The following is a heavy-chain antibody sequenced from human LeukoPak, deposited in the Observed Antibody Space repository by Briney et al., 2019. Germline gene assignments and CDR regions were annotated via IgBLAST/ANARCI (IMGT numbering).Heavy chain of an antibody. CDR2: ISSSSSYI. CDR3: ARERDDFWSDPGRWFDP. Sequence: GGSLRLSCAASGFTFSSYSMNWVRQAPGKGLEWVSSISSSSSYIYYADSVKGRFTISKDNAKNSLYLQMNSLRAEDTAVYYCARERDDFWSDPGRWFDPWGQGTLVTVSS. V-gene: IGHV3-21*01. J-gene: IGHJ5*02. CDR1: GFTFSSYS. D-gene: IGHD3-3*01.